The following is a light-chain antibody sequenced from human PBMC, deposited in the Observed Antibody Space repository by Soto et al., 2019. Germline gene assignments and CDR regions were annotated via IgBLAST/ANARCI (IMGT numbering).Light chain of an antibody. J-gene: IGKJ1*01. V-gene: IGKV3-20*01. Sequence: EIVLTQSPAALSLSPGERVTLSCWASQGVSSYLAWYQQKPVQAPSLLIYGSSKRATGIPDRFSGSGSGTDFTLTISRLEPEDFAVYYCQRYGSSGTFGQGTKVDI. CDR1: QGVSSY. CDR3: QRYGSSGT. CDR2: GSS.